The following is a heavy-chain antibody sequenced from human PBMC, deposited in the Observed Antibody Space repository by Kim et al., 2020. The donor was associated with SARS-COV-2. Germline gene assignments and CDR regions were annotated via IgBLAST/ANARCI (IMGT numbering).Heavy chain of an antibody. D-gene: IGHD2-2*01. Sequence: GGSLRLSCAASGFTFSSYSMNWVRQAPGKGLEWVSYISSSSSTIYYADSVKGRFTISRDNAKNSLYLQMNSLRDEDTAVYYCARDSLYCSSTSCSYAEYFQHWGQGTLVTVSS. V-gene: IGHV3-48*02. CDR1: GFTFSSYS. CDR2: ISSSSSTI. J-gene: IGHJ1*01. CDR3: ARDSLYCSSTSCSYAEYFQH.